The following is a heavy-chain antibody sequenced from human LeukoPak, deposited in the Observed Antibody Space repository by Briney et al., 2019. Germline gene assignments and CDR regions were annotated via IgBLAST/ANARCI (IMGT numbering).Heavy chain of an antibody. J-gene: IGHJ6*02. CDR3: ARGGGLDV. D-gene: IGHD3-16*01. CDR1: GLTFSNHW. Sequence: GGSLRLSCVASGLTFSNHWMSWVRQAPGKGLEWVASINHNGNVNYYVDSVKGRFTISRDNAKNSLYLQMSNLRAEDTAVYFCARGGGLDVWGQGATVTVSS. CDR2: INHNGNVN. V-gene: IGHV3-7*03.